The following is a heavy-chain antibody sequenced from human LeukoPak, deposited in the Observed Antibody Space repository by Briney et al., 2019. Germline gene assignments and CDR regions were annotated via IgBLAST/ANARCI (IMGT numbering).Heavy chain of an antibody. V-gene: IGHV3-21*01. D-gene: IGHD1-26*01. Sequence: GGSLRLSCAASGFTFSSYSMNWVRQAPGKGLEWVSSISSSSSYIYYADSVKGRFTISRDNAKNSLYLQMNSLRAEDTAVYYCARDWSWGVFISFDYWGQGTLVTVSS. J-gene: IGHJ4*02. CDR1: GFTFSSYS. CDR3: ARDWSWGVFISFDY. CDR2: ISSSSSYI.